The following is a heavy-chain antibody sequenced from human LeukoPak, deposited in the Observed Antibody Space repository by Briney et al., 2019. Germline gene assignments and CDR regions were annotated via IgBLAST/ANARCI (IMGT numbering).Heavy chain of an antibody. CDR2: INPNSGGT. J-gene: IGHJ4*02. Sequence: ASVKVPCKASGYTFTGYYMHWVRQAPGQGLEWMGWINPNSGGTNYAQKFQGWVTMTRDTSISTAYMELSRLRSDDTAVYYCARDYGDYYFDYWGQGTLVTVSS. CDR3: ARDYGDYYFDY. D-gene: IGHD4-17*01. V-gene: IGHV1-2*04. CDR1: GYTFTGYY.